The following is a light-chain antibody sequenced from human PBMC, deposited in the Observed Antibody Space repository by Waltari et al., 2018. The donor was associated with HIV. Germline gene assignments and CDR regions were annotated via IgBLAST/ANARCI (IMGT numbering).Light chain of an antibody. J-gene: IGKJ1*01. CDR3: QQYSSTSPWT. Sequence: EIVLTQSPGTLSLSPGERATLSCRASESVTSTYLAWYQQKPGQAPSLLIYGASRRATGIPDRFSGSGSGTDFTLTITRLEPEDFAVYYCQQYSSTSPWTFGQGTRVEIK. V-gene: IGKV3-20*01. CDR1: ESVTSTY. CDR2: GAS.